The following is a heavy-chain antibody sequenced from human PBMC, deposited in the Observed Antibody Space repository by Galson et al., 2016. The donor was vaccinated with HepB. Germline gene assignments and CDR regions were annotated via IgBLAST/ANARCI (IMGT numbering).Heavy chain of an antibody. CDR1: GFTFSNYW. CDR2: IKGDGSEK. CDR3: ARHYHPL. J-gene: IGHJ6*02. V-gene: IGHV3-7*01. D-gene: IGHD3-10*01. Sequence: SLRLSCAASGFTFSNYWMSWVRQAPGKGLEWVANIKGDGSEKYYLDSVRGRFTISRDNAKNSLFLQMNSLSAEDTAVFYCARHYHPLWGQGTTVTVSS.